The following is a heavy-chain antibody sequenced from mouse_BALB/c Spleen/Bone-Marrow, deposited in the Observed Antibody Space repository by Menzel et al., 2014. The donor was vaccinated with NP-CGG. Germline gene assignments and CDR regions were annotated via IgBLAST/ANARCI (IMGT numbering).Heavy chain of an antibody. CDR1: GFDFSRYW. Sequence: EVHLVESGGGLVQPGGSLKLSCAASGFDFSRYWMSWVRQAPGKGLQWIGEINPESNTINYTPSLKDKFIISRDNAKNTLYLQMSKVRSEDTALYCCARLGYYGWFAYLGQETLVTVSA. CDR3: ARLGYYGWFAY. CDR2: INPESNTI. D-gene: IGHD2-3*01. V-gene: IGHV4-1*02. J-gene: IGHJ3*01.